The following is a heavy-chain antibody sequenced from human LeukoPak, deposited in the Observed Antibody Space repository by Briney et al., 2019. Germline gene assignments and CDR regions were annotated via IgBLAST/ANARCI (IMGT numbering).Heavy chain of an antibody. CDR1: GGSFSNFY. CDR2: ISYSGST. CDR3: ARDSRAWSLLSPGVFDI. D-gene: IGHD4-23*01. Sequence: PSETLSLTCAVYGGSFSNFYWSWIRQPPGKGLEWIGYISYSGSTNYNPSLKSRVTISVDTSKNQFSLKLSSVTAADTAVYYCARDSRAWSLLSPGVFDIWGQGTILTVSS. V-gene: IGHV4-59*01. J-gene: IGHJ3*02.